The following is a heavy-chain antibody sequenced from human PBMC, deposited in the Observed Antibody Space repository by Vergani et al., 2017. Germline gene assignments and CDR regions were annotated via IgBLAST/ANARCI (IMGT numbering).Heavy chain of an antibody. D-gene: IGHD3-22*01. Sequence: QVQLVQSGGGVVQPGRSLRLSCAASGFTFSSYAMHWVRQAPGKGLEWVAVISYDGSNKYYADSVKGRFTISRDNSKNTLYLQMNSLRAEDTAVYYCAKVGDYDSSGSTRHRVGHVDIWGQGTMVTVSS. V-gene: IGHV3-30-3*01. CDR1: GFTFSSYA. CDR3: AKVGDYDSSGSTRHRVGHVDI. J-gene: IGHJ3*02. CDR2: ISYDGSNK.